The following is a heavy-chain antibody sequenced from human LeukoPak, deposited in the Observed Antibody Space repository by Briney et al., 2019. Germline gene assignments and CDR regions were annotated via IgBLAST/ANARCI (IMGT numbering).Heavy chain of an antibody. J-gene: IGHJ5*02. CDR1: GGSISSYY. CDR2: IYYSGST. V-gene: IGHV4-59*08. D-gene: IGHD4-17*01. Sequence: SENLSLTCTVSGGSISSYYWSWIRQPPGKGLEWIGYIYYSGSTNYNPSLKSRVTISVDTSKNQFSLKLSSVTAADTAVYYCARHVPGYGDYEGWFDPWGQGTLVTVSS. CDR3: ARHVPGYGDYEGWFDP.